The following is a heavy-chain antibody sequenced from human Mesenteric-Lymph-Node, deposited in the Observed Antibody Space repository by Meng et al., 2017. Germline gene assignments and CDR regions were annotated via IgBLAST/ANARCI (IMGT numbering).Heavy chain of an antibody. Sequence: GRRVESGGGLVKPGGSLRLSWADSGFTFNTYWMHWVRQVPGKGLVWVSRINEDGSSTSYADSVKGRFTISRDNAKNTLYLQMNSLRVEDTAVYYCARGYRDYWSQGTLVTVSS. CDR2: INEDGSST. V-gene: IGHV3-74*02. CDR1: GFTFNTYW. D-gene: IGHD6-13*01. J-gene: IGHJ4*02. CDR3: ARGYRDY.